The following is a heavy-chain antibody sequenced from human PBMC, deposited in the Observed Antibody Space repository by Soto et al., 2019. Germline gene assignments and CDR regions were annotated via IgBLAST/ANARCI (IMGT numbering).Heavy chain of an antibody. V-gene: IGHV2-5*02. CDR1: GLSLSTNRVG. CDR3: AHRPANCPCPGCAYLRY. CDR2: IYGDDNK. Sequence: QITLKESGPPLVKPTQTLTLTCTFSGLSLSTNRVGVGWIRQPPGKALEWLTLIYGDDNKHYSPSLKNRLTMTKDTSKNQVVRTLTNMDHVDTATYHCAHRPANCPCPGCAYLRYWGLETLVTVIS. D-gene: IGHD2-21*01. J-gene: IGHJ4*02.